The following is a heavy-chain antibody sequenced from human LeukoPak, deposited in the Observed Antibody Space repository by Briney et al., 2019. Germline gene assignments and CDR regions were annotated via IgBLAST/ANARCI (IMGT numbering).Heavy chain of an antibody. CDR2: ITISAFST. D-gene: IGHD3-22*01. V-gene: IGHV3-23*01. CDR1: GFTFSSYA. Sequence: GGSLRLSCAASGFTFSSYAMSWVRQAPGKGLEWVSSITISAFSTYYADFVKGRFTISRDNSKNTLYLQTNSLRAEDTALYYCVRDRDSTGYYDYWGQGTLVTVSS. CDR3: VRDRDSTGYYDY. J-gene: IGHJ4*02.